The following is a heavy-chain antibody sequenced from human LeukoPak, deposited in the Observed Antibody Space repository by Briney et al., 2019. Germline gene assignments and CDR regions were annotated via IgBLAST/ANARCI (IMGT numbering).Heavy chain of an antibody. Sequence: SETLSLTCTVSGGSISSSSYYWGWIRQPPGKGLEWIGSIYYSGSTYYNPSLKSRVTISVDTSKNQFSLKLSSVTAADTAVYYCARDSFYGDYWLWGQGTLVTVSS. CDR3: ARDSFYGDYWL. D-gene: IGHD4-17*01. V-gene: IGHV4-39*07. J-gene: IGHJ4*02. CDR2: IYYSGST. CDR1: GGSISSSSYY.